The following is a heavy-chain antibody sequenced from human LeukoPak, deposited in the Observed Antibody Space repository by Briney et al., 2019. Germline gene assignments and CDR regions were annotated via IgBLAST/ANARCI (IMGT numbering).Heavy chain of an antibody. J-gene: IGHJ5*02. CDR3: ARDRKAGGVGEFDP. CDR1: GFMFSSNW. D-gene: IGHD1-26*01. CDR2: ISSDGSNK. V-gene: IGHV3-30*03. Sequence: PGGSPRLSCAASGFMFSSNWMSWVRQAPGKGLEWVAVISSDGSNKYYTDSVKGRFTISRDNSKNTLYLQMNSLRTEDTAVYYCARDRKAGGVGEFDPWGQGTLVTVSS.